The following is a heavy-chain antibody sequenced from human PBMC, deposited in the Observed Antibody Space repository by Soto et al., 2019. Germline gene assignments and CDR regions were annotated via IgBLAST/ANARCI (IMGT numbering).Heavy chain of an antibody. D-gene: IGHD6-19*01. CDR1: GFTFSTYA. Sequence: GESLKISCAASGFTFSTYAMSWVRQAPGKGLEWVSAIRGSGDPTYYADSVKGRFTISRDNSKNTLYLQMSSLRVDDTAVYYCAKDAPFTYDSAWYRWGQGTLVTVSS. CDR2: IRGSGDPT. J-gene: IGHJ4*02. CDR3: AKDAPFTYDSAWYR. V-gene: IGHV3-23*01.